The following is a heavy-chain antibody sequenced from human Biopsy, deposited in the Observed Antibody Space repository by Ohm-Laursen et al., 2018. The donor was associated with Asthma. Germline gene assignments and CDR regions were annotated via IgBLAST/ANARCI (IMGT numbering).Heavy chain of an antibody. CDR2: INSVFGIT. J-gene: IGHJ4*02. V-gene: IGHV1-69*13. D-gene: IGHD2-2*01. CDR3: ARKAGSCISRTCYSLDF. Sequence: SVKVSCKSLGGTFNTYVIGWVRQDPGQGIEWMGGINSVFGITTYPQKFQDRVTITADDSTSTVYMELSSLRSEDTAVYYCARKAGSCISRTCYSLDFWGQGTLVTVSS. CDR1: GGTFNTYV.